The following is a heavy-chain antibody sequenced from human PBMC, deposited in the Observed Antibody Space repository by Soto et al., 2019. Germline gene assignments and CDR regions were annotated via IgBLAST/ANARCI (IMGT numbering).Heavy chain of an antibody. CDR3: ARGLATLPVFAFDI. J-gene: IGHJ3*02. CDR1: GFSLSTSGVG. Sequence: QGTLKESGPTLVKPTQPLTLTCSFSGFSLSTSGVGVGWIRQSPGKAPEWLALIYWSGDEHYRPSLKSRLSIFKDTSKNHVVLIMTDMDPVDTATYYCARGLATLPVFAFDIWGQGTMVTVSS. D-gene: IGHD6-6*01. CDR2: IYWSGDE. V-gene: IGHV2-5*01.